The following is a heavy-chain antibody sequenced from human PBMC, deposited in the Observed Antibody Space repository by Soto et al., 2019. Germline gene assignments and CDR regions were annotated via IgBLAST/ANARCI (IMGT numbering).Heavy chain of an antibody. CDR3: AKCCQGGHGGTTDY. J-gene: IGHJ4*02. V-gene: IGHV3-23*01. CDR1: GFTFSSYT. Sequence: EVQLLESGGGLVQPGGSLRLSCAASGFTFSSYTMTWAPQAPGRGREWVSLITENGGSTYNTDFVKGRFTISRDNSKNTLYLQMNSLRAEDTAIYYCAKCCQGGHGGTTDYWGQGTLVTVSS. D-gene: IGHD1-1*01. CDR2: ITENGGST.